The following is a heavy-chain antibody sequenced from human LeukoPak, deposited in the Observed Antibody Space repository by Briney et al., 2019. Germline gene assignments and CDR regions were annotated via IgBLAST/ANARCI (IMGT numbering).Heavy chain of an antibody. CDR3: ARVAVAGTVNWFDP. Sequence: SVKVSCKASGGTFSSYAISWVRQAPGQGLERMGRIIPIFGTANYAQKFQGRVTITTDESTSTAYMELSSLRSEDTAVYYCARVAVAGTVNWFDPWGQGTLVTVSS. J-gene: IGHJ5*02. D-gene: IGHD6-19*01. CDR1: GGTFSSYA. V-gene: IGHV1-69*05. CDR2: IIPIFGTA.